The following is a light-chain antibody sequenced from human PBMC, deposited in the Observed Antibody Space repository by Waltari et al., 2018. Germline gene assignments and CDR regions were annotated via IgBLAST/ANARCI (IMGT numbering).Light chain of an antibody. J-gene: IGKJ2*01. CDR1: QSIGSS. V-gene: IGKV6-21*01. CDR3: HQSSSLPHN. CDR2: YAS. Sequence: ELVLTPSPDFQAGTPQEKVPITCRASQSIGSSVHWYQQKPDQSPKLLIKYASQSFSGVPSRFSGSGSGTDFTLTIDSLETEDVATYYCHQSSSLPHNFGQGTKLEI.